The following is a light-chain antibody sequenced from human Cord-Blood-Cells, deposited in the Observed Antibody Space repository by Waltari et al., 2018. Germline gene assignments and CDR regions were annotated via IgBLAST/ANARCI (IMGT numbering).Light chain of an antibody. CDR1: NLGDKY. J-gene: IGLJ2*01. Sequence: SYELTHPPSVSVSPGPPASITCSGDNLGDKYACWYQQTPGQTPVLVIYQDSKRPSGIPERFSGSNSGNTATLTISGTQAMDEADYYCQAWDSSTAVFGGGTKLTVL. CDR3: QAWDSSTAV. CDR2: QDS. V-gene: IGLV3-1*01.